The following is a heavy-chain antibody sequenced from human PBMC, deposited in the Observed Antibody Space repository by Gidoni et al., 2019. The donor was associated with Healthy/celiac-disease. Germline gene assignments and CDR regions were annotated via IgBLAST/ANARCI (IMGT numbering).Heavy chain of an antibody. V-gene: IGHV4-39*01. D-gene: IGHD3-10*01. CDR1: GGSIRRSRYY. Sequence: QLQLQESGPGLVKPSETLSLPCTVSGGSIRRSRYYWGWIRQPPGKGLEWIGSTYYSGSTSTNPSLKSRVTISVDTSKTQFSLKLSSVTAADTAVYYCARHISPTYYYGSGSYYNRDYYYGMDVWGQGTTVTVSS. CDR3: ARHISPTYYYGSGSYYNRDYYYGMDV. CDR2: TYYSGST. J-gene: IGHJ6*02.